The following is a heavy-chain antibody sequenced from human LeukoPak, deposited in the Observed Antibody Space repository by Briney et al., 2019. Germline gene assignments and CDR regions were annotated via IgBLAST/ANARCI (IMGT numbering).Heavy chain of an antibody. Sequence: TGGSLRLSCAASGFTFSSYSMNWVRQAPGKGLEWVSYISSSSSTIYYADSVKGRFTISRGNAKNSLYLQMNSLRAEDTAVYYCARAGGIVVVVAATGWFDPWGQGTLVTVSS. CDR3: ARAGGIVVVVAATGWFDP. CDR2: ISSSSSTI. CDR1: GFTFSSYS. V-gene: IGHV3-48*01. D-gene: IGHD2-15*01. J-gene: IGHJ5*02.